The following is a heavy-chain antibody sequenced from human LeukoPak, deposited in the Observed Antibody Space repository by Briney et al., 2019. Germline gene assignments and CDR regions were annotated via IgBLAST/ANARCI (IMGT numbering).Heavy chain of an antibody. CDR1: GYTFTNYG. CDR3: ARGGSNWNYRYYFED. CDR2: ISSKSGTT. V-gene: IGHV1-18*04. Sequence: GASVKVSCKASGYTFTNYGINWVRQAPGQGLEWMGWISSKSGTTNHAPKVQDRVTLTRDTSTSITYMELRSLTSDDTAVYFCARGGSNWNYRYYFEDWGQGTLVTVSS. J-gene: IGHJ4*02. D-gene: IGHD1-7*01.